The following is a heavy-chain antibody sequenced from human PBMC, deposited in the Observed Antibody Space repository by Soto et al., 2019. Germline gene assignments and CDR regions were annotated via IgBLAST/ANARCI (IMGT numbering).Heavy chain of an antibody. CDR1: GGSISSGDYY. V-gene: IGHV4-30-4*01. Sequence: SETLSLTCTVSGGSISSGDYYWSWIRQPPGKGLEWIGYVYHGGITNYNPSLKSRLNISSDTSKNQFSLRLGSVSAADTAIYYCARQYGGYEYYFDNWGQGTLVTVSS. D-gene: IGHD5-12*01. CDR3: ARQYGGYEYYFDN. CDR2: VYHGGIT. J-gene: IGHJ4*02.